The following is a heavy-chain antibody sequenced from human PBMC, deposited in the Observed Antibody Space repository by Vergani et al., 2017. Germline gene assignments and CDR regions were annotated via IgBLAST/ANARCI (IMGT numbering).Heavy chain of an antibody. CDR1: GGSISSYY. CDR3: ARDDRPWGFEI. J-gene: IGHJ4*01. D-gene: IGHD3-9*01. CDR2: IYYSGST. V-gene: IGHV4-59*01. Sequence: QVQLQESGPGLVKPSETLSLTCTVSGGSISSYYWSWIRQPPGKGLEWIGYIYYSGSTNYNPSLKSRVTISVDTSKNQFSLKLSSVTAADTAVYYCARDDRPWGFEIWGQGTLVTVSS.